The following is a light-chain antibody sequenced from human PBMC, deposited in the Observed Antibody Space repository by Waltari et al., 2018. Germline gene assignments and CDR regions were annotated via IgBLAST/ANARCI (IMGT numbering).Light chain of an antibody. CDR1: GDINIGTST. Sequence: QAVLTQPAFLSASPGASASLTCTARGDINIGTSTIYWYQTRPGSPPPFRRKYRSDSENQQGSGVPSRFSGSKDISANAGILLISGLQSEDEADYYCMILYNRAVVFGGGTKLTVL. V-gene: IGLV5-45*01. CDR2: YRSDSEN. CDR3: MILYNRAVV. J-gene: IGLJ2*01.